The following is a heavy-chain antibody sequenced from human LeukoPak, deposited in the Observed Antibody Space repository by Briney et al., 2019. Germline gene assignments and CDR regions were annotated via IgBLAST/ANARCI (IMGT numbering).Heavy chain of an antibody. Sequence: PGGSLRLSCAASGFTFSSYAMHWVRQAPGKGLEWVAVISYDGSNKYYADSVKGRFTISRDNSKNTLYLQMNSLRAEDTAVYCCARTRYDFWSSPTDYWGQGTLVTVSS. CDR2: ISYDGSNK. V-gene: IGHV3-30-3*01. CDR1: GFTFSSYA. J-gene: IGHJ4*02. CDR3: ARTRYDFWSSPTDY. D-gene: IGHD3-3*01.